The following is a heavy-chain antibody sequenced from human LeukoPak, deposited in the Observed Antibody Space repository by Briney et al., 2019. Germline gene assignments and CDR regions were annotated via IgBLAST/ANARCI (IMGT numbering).Heavy chain of an antibody. V-gene: IGHV3-30-3*01. Sequence: GGSLRLSCAASGFTFSSYAMHWVRQAPGKGLEWVAVISYDGSNKYYADSVKGRFTISRDNSKNTLYLQMNSLRAEDTAVYYCARDPYCSSTSCYHYFDYWGQGTLVTVSP. D-gene: IGHD2-2*01. CDR3: ARDPYCSSTSCYHYFDY. J-gene: IGHJ4*02. CDR2: ISYDGSNK. CDR1: GFTFSSYA.